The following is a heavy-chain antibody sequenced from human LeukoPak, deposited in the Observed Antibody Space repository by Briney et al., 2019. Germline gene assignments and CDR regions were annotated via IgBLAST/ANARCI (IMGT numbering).Heavy chain of an antibody. CDR1: GGSISRYY. CDR2: VHYTGST. D-gene: IGHD3-22*01. CDR3: ARHYDTSGYYFDY. V-gene: IGHV4-59*01. J-gene: IGHJ4*02. Sequence: SETLSLTCTVSGGSISRYYWSWIRQPPGKGLEWIGYVHYTGSTNYNPSPKSRVTISVDTSKNQFSLNLTSVTAADTAVYYCARHYDTSGYYFDYWGQGTLVTVSS.